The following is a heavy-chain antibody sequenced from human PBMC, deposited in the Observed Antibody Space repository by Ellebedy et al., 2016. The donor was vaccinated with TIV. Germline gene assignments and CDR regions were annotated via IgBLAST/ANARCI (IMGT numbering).Heavy chain of an antibody. CDR2: ISYDGNSK. J-gene: IGHJ3*02. D-gene: IGHD2-2*01. V-gene: IGHV3-30*14. CDR3: VREGVPRGFDI. CDR1: GFTFNSYA. Sequence: GESLKISCAASGFTFNSYAMHWVRQAPGKGLEWVAVISYDGNSKYYADSVKGRFTISRDNSRNSVYVQMSSLRAEDTAVYYCVREGVPRGFDIWGQGTMVTVSS.